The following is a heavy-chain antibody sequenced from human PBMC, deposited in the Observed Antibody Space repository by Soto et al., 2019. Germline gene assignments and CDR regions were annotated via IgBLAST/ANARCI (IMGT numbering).Heavy chain of an antibody. CDR2: IYYSGST. CDR3: ARTLTGYEPSLVWYMDV. V-gene: IGHV4-59*01. Sequence: SETLSLTCTVSGCSISSYYWSWIRQPPGKGLEWIGYIYYSGSTNYNPSLKSRVTISVDTSKNQFSLKLSSVTAADAAVYYCARTLTGYEPSLVWYMDVWGKGTTVTVSS. CDR1: GCSISSYY. D-gene: IGHD3-9*01. J-gene: IGHJ6*03.